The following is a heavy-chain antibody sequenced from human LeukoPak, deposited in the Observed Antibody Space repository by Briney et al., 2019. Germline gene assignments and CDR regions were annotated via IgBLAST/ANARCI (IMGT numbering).Heavy chain of an antibody. CDR3: VRIYCTSTSCYGDSYYGMDV. Sequence: SETLPLTCTVSGGSISSSSYYWGWIRQPPGKGLEWIGSISYSGSTYYNPSLKTRVTMSVDTSENQFSLKLSSVTAADSTVYYCVRIYCTSTSCYGDSYYGMDVWGQGTTVTVSS. V-gene: IGHV4-39*01. CDR2: ISYSGST. D-gene: IGHD2-2*01. CDR1: GGSISSSSYY. J-gene: IGHJ6*02.